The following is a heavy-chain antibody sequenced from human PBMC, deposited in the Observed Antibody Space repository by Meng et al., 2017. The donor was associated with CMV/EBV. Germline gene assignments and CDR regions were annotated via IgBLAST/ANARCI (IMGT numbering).Heavy chain of an antibody. CDR3: ARVMVRGVDYAFDI. J-gene: IGHJ3*02. D-gene: IGHD3-10*01. V-gene: IGHV1-2*02. CDR1: GYTFTGYC. CDR2: INPNSGGT. Sequence: ASVKVSCKASGYTFTGYCMHWVRQAPGQGLEWMGWINPNSGGTNYAQKFQGRVTMTRDTSISTAYMELSRLRSDDTAVYYCARVMVRGVDYAFDIWGQGTMVTVSS.